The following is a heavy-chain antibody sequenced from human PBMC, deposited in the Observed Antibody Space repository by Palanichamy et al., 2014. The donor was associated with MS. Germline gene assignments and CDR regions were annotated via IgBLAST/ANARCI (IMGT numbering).Heavy chain of an antibody. CDR2: IRYDGRNI. D-gene: IGHD3-3*01. CDR3: ARDHSDFWRGHCDY. V-gene: IGHV3-33*01. J-gene: IGHJ4*02. CDR1: VHLQQSC. Sequence: QVQLVEVWGRRGPAWEVPETLLCSVXVHLQQSCHALGPPGSRARGLEWVAFIRYDGRNIHYGDSVKGRFTVSRDNSKNTLYLQMNSLRVEDTAVYYCARDHSDFWRGHCDYWGQGDLVTVSP.